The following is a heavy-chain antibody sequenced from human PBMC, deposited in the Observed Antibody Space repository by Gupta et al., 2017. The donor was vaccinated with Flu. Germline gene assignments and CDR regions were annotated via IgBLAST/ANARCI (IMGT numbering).Heavy chain of an antibody. D-gene: IGHD1-26*01. V-gene: IGHV4-31*03. Sequence: QVQLQESGPGLVKPSQTLSLTCTVSGGSISSGGYYWSWIRQHPGKGLEWIGYIYYSGSTYYNPSLKSRVTISVDTSKNQFSLKLSSVTAADTAVYYCARDRMGRGSYGKWFDPWGQGTLVTVSS. CDR3: ARDRMGRGSYGKWFDP. CDR1: GGSISSGGYY. J-gene: IGHJ5*02. CDR2: IYYSGST.